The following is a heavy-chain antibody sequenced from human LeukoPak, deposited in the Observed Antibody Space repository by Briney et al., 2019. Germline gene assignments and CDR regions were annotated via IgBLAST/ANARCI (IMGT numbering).Heavy chain of an antibody. V-gene: IGHV3-74*01. CDR1: GFTXSSYW. Sequence: GGSLRLSCAASGFTXSSYWMHWVRQXRWKGLVWVSRINTDGSSTSYADSVKGRFTLSRDNAKNTLYLHMNSLRAEDTAVYYCARDHYQGFDYWGQGTLVTVSS. D-gene: IGHD2-2*01. CDR3: ARDHYQGFDY. J-gene: IGHJ4*02. CDR2: INTDGSST.